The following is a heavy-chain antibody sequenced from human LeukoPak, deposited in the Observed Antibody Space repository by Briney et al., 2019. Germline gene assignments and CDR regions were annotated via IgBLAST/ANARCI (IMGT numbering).Heavy chain of an antibody. CDR3: ARESDDFWSGTYYYYYGMDV. D-gene: IGHD3-3*01. V-gene: IGHV4-61*02. J-gene: IGHJ6*02. CDR1: GGSISSGRYY. CDR2: IYTSGST. Sequence: SQTLSLTCTVSGGSISSGRYYWSWIRQPAGKGLEWIGRIYTSGSTNYNPSLKSRVTISVDTSKNQFSLKLSSVTAADTAVYYCARESDDFWSGTYYYYYGMDVWGQGTTVTVSS.